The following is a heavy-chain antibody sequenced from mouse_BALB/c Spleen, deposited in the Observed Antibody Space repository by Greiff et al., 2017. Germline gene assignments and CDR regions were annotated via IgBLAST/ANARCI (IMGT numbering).Heavy chain of an antibody. CDR1: GFTFSSYG. J-gene: IGHJ4*01. D-gene: IGHD1-2*01. V-gene: IGHV5-6*01. CDR3: AKQGITTASYYAMDY. CDR2: ISSGGSYT. Sequence: VQLKESGGDLVKPGGSLKLSCAASGFTFSSYGMSWVRQTPDKRLEWVATISSGGSYTYYPDSVKGRFTISRDNAKNTLYLQMSSLKSEDTAMYYCAKQGITTASYYAMDYWGQGTSVTVSS.